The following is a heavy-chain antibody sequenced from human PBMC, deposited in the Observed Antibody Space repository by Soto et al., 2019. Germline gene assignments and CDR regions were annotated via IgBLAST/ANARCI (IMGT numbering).Heavy chain of an antibody. CDR2: IDPSDSYT. CDR1: GYSFTVYW. V-gene: IGHV5-10-1*01. Sequence: EVQLVQSGAEVKKPGESLRISCKGSGYSFTVYWISWVRQMPGKGLEWMGRIDPSDSYTNYSPSFQGHVTISADKSISTAYLQWSSLKASDPAMYYCARHEGGLKNWFDPWGQGTLVTVSS. J-gene: IGHJ5*02. D-gene: IGHD3-16*01. CDR3: ARHEGGLKNWFDP.